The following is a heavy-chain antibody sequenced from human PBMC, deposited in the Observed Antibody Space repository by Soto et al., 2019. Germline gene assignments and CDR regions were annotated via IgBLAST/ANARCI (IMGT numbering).Heavy chain of an antibody. Sequence: QLQLQESGSGLVKPSQTLSLTCAVSGGSISSGGYSWSWIRQPPGKGLEWIGYIYHSGSTYYNPSHKRRVTSSVHRSNNQSSLKLSSVTAAATAVYYCAAGGELPRYYWGQGTLVTVSS. CDR1: GGSISSGGYS. V-gene: IGHV4-30-2*01. CDR2: IYHSGST. CDR3: AAGGELPRYY. J-gene: IGHJ4*02. D-gene: IGHD1-26*01.